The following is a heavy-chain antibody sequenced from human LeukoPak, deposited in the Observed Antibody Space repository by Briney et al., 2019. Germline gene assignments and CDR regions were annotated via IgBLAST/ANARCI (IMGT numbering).Heavy chain of an antibody. J-gene: IGHJ4*02. D-gene: IGHD4-11*01. Sequence: ASVKVSCKASGYTFTHYAVHWVRQAPGQKLEWMGWTNVGNDYTESTQKFQDRLTITSDTTATTVYMELSSLRSEDTAVYYCARDDFSTYPGLNYFDYWGQGTLVTVSS. CDR1: GYTFTHYA. CDR2: TNVGNDYT. V-gene: IGHV1-3*01. CDR3: ARDDFSTYPGLNYFDY.